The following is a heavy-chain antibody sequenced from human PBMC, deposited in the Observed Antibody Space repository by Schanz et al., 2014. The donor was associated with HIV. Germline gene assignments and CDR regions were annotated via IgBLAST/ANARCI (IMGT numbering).Heavy chain of an antibody. J-gene: IGHJ4*02. CDR1: GYTFTNYF. Sequence: QVQLVQSGAEVKKPGASVKVSCKASGYTFTNYFIHWVRQAPGQGLEWMGWINPNSGDTDYAQKFQGRVTLTRNTSLTTAYMELSSLTSDDTAVYYCTRGARDCSNGVCGGTYFDYWGQGTLVTVSS. CDR2: INPNSGDT. D-gene: IGHD2-8*01. V-gene: IGHV1-8*02. CDR3: TRGARDCSNGVCGGTYFDY.